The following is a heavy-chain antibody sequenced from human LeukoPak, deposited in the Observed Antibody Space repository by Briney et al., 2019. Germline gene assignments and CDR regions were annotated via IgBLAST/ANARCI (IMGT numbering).Heavy chain of an antibody. J-gene: IGHJ4*02. CDR1: GVAVSSSY. CDR2: VYSDDIR. CDR3: TRDSTTFRFGY. D-gene: IGHD4-11*01. Sequence: GGSLRLSCAASGVAVSSSYMSWVRQAPGKGLEWVSIVYSDDIRYYVDSVKCRFSISRDTSRNTLYLQMNSLRAEDTAVYYCTRDSTTFRFGYWGQGTLVTVSS. V-gene: IGHV3-53*01.